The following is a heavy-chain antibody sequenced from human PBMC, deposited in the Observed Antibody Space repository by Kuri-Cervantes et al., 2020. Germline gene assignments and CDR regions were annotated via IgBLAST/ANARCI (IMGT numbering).Heavy chain of an antibody. D-gene: IGHD1-26*01. J-gene: IGHJ6*02. CDR1: GGSISSYY. V-gene: IGHV4-59*01. CDR2: IYYSGSS. CDR3: ASNSGSSLFNYYYYGMDV. Sequence: SETLSLTCTVSGGSISSYYWSWIRQPPGKGLEWIGYIYYSGSSNYNPSLKSRITMSVDTSKNQFSLKLSSVTAADTAVYYCASNSGSSLFNYYYYGMDVWGQGTTVTVSS.